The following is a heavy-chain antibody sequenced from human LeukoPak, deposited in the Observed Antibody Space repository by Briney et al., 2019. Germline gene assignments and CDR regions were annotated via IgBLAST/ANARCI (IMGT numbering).Heavy chain of an antibody. CDR3: ARRGLRRLRYYFDY. CDR2: INHSGST. D-gene: IGHD4-17*01. Sequence: PSETLSLTCAVYGGSFSGYYLSWIRQPPGKGLEWVAEINHSGSTNYNPSLMTRVTISVDTSQNQFSLKLSSVTAADTAVYYCARRGLRRLRYYFDYWGQGTLVTVSS. J-gene: IGHJ4*02. CDR1: GGSFSGYY. V-gene: IGHV4-34*01.